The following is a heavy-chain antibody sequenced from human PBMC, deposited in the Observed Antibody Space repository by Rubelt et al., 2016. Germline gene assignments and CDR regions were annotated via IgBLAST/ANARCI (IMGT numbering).Heavy chain of an antibody. CDR2: IYHSGST. V-gene: IGHV4-4*02. D-gene: IGHD3-3*01. Sequence: SISSSNWWSWVRQPPGKGLEWIGEIYHSGSTNYNPSLKSRVTISVDKSKNQFSLKLSSVTAADTAVYYCARVQYDFWSGYSYSYGMDVWGQGTTVTVSS. J-gene: IGHJ6*02. CDR3: ARVQYDFWSGYSYSYGMDV. CDR1: SISSSNW.